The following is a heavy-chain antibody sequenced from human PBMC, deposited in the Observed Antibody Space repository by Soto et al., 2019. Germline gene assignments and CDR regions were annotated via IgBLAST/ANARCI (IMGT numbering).Heavy chain of an antibody. D-gene: IGHD1-7*01. J-gene: IGHJ4*02. CDR3: ARGGGSAGTTSYFDY. CDR2: INHSGST. Sequence: ASETLSLTCAVYGGSFSGYYWSWIRQPPGKGLEWIGEINHSGSTNYNPSLKSRVTISVDTSKNQFSLKLGSVTAADTAVYYCARGGGSAGTTSYFDYWGQGTLVTVSS. CDR1: GGSFSGYY. V-gene: IGHV4-34*01.